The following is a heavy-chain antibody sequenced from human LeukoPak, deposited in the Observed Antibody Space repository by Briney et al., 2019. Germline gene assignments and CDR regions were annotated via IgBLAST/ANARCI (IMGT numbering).Heavy chain of an antibody. Sequence: PGGSLRLSCAASGFTFSSYAMHWVRQAPGKGLEWVAVISYDGSNKYYADSVKGRFTISRDNSKNTLYLQMNSLRAEDTAVYYCARGLVGATGGGDAFDIWGQGTMVTVSS. J-gene: IGHJ3*02. CDR2: ISYDGSNK. CDR3: ARGLVGATGGGDAFDI. CDR1: GFTFSSYA. V-gene: IGHV3-30-3*01. D-gene: IGHD1-26*01.